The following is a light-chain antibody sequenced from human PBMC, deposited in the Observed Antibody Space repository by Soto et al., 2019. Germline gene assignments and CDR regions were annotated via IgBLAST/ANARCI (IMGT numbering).Light chain of an antibody. Sequence: QSALTQPPSASGSPGQSVTISCTRTSSDVGGYNYVSWYQQHPGKAPKLMIYEVSKRPSGVPDRFSGSKSGNTASLTVSGLKAEDEADYYCSSYAGSTLGVFGGGTKVTVL. CDR3: SSYAGSTLGV. CDR1: SSDVGGYNY. CDR2: EVS. J-gene: IGLJ2*01. V-gene: IGLV2-8*01.